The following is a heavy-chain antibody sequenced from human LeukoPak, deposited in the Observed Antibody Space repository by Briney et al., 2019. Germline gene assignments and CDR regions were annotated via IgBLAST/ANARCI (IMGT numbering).Heavy chain of an antibody. Sequence: GRSLRLSCAASGFTFCSYVMHRGRQTPGKGLEWVAAIWDDGNIINYTESVKGRVTISTDNSQSTRCLQMKNPRAEDTAVYFCSRDGEDDSSGHYKRFDYWGQGTLVTVSS. D-gene: IGHD3-22*01. V-gene: IGHV3-33*01. CDR2: IWDDGNII. CDR3: SRDGEDDSSGHYKRFDY. CDR1: GFTFCSYV. J-gene: IGHJ4*02.